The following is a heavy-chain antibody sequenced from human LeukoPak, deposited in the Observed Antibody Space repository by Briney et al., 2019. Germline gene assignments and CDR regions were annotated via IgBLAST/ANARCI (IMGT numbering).Heavy chain of an antibody. J-gene: IGHJ6*03. CDR2: IHYSGST. CDR3: ARGYCSGGSCYSYYYYNYMDV. CDR1: GGSISSSSYY. Sequence: SETLSLTCTVSGGSISSSSYYWGWIRQPPGKGLAWIGSIHYSGSTNYNPSLKSRVTISVDTSKNQSSLKLSSVTAADTAVYYCARGYCSGGSCYSYYYYNYMDVWGKGTTVTVSS. D-gene: IGHD2-15*01. V-gene: IGHV4-39*07.